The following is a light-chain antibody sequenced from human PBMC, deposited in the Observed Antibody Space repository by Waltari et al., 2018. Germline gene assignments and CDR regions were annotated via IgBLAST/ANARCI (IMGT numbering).Light chain of an antibody. V-gene: IGLV3-1*01. Sequence: SYELTQPPSVSVSPGQTASITCSGDKLGDKYACWYQQKPGQSPVLVIYQDSKWPSGIPARFCGSNSGNTATLTIRGTQAMDEADYYSQAWDSSTVVFGGGTKLTVL. CDR3: QAWDSSTVV. J-gene: IGLJ2*01. CDR1: KLGDKY. CDR2: QDS.